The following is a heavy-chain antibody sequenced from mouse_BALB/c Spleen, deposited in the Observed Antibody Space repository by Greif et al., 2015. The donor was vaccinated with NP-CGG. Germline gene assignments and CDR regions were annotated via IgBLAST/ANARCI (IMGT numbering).Heavy chain of an antibody. J-gene: IGHJ3*01. CDR2: IYPNNGGT. D-gene: IGHD1-1*01. CDR3: ARGKNYYGSSYEAWFAT. Sequence: EVQRVESGPELVKPGASVRISCKTSGYTFTEYTMHWVKERHGKSLEWIGGIYPNNGGTSYNQKFKGKATLTVDKSSSTAYMELRSLTSEDSAVYYCARGKNYYGSSYEAWFATGAKGLWSLSLQ. CDR1: GYTFTEYT. V-gene: IGHV1-18*01.